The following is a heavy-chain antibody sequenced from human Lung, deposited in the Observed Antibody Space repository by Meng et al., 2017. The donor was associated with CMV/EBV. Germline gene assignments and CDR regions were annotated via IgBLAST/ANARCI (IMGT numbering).Heavy chain of an antibody. J-gene: IGHJ4*02. Sequence: EPAPCRLKHWDTLPLPGTFPGGSISSSIYYWGWIRQPPGKGLEWIGSIYYSGSTYYNPSLKSRVTISVDTSKNQFSLKLSSVTAADTAVYYCARDQYSSSSPFDYWGQGTLVTVSS. D-gene: IGHD6-6*01. CDR2: IYYSGST. V-gene: IGHV4-39*07. CDR1: GGSISSSIYY. CDR3: ARDQYSSSSPFDY.